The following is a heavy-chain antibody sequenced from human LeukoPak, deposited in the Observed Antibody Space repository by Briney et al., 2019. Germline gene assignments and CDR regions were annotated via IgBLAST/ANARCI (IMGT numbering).Heavy chain of an antibody. V-gene: IGHV1-2*02. CDR3: ARVGRGYSYGYFDY. CDR1: GYTFTGYY. D-gene: IGHD5-18*01. Sequence: ASVKVSCKASGYTFTGYYMHWVRQAPGQGLEWMGWINTHSGGTNYAQKFQGRVTMTRDTSISTAYVELSRLRSDDTAVYYCARVGRGYSYGYFDYWGQGTLVTVSS. J-gene: IGHJ4*02. CDR2: INTHSGGT.